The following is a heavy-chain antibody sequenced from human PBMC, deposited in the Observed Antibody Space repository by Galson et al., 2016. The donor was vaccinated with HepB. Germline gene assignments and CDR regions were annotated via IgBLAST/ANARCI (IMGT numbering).Heavy chain of an antibody. CDR3: AKAIDAGYSEYFDH. Sequence: SLRLSCAASGFTFSNYAMTWVRQAPGKGLEWVALIWCDGNRTHYADSVKGRFTISRDKSKNTMYLQMNSLRVEDTAVYYCAKAIDAGYSEYFDHWGQGTPVTVSS. D-gene: IGHD5-24*01. V-gene: IGHV3-23*03. CDR2: IWCDGNRT. CDR1: GFTFSNYA. J-gene: IGHJ1*01.